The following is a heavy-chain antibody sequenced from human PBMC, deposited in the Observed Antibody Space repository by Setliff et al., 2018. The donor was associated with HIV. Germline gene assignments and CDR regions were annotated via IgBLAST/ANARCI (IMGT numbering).Heavy chain of an antibody. Sequence: PGGSLRLSCAASGFTVSDTHMTWVRQAPGKGLEWVSFIYSDGRTYYAESVKGRFTISRDDSKNTLYLQMHSLRVEGTASYYCAKGVKWLDPWGQGTLVTVSS. D-gene: IGHD3-16*01. CDR1: GFTVSDTH. V-gene: IGHV3-53*01. CDR3: AKGVKWLDP. CDR2: IYSDGRT. J-gene: IGHJ5*02.